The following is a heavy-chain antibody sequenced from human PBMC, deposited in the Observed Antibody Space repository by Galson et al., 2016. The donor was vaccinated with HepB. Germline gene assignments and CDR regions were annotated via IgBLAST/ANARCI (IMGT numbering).Heavy chain of an antibody. CDR3: ARDPYYYDPTVLGADY. V-gene: IGHV1-69*13. CDR1: GAILSSYA. CDR2: IIPSSHTP. D-gene: IGHD3-22*01. J-gene: IGHJ4*02. Sequence: SVKVSCKASGAILSSYAISWVRQAPGQGLEWMGGIIPSSHTPHYAQKFQGRLTISADEYTGTGYMELSSLRSDDTAVYYCARDPYYYDPTVLGADYWGQGTLVTVSS.